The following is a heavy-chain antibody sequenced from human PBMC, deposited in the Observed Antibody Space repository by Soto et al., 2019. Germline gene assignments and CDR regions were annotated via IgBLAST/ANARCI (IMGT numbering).Heavy chain of an antibody. J-gene: IGHJ6*02. CDR3: AKDRGSGWKSYYYYYGMDV. Sequence: GGSLRLSCAASGFTFSSYAMSWVRQAPGKGLEWVSAISGSGGSTYYADSVKGRFTISRDNSKNTLYLQMNSLRAEDTAVYYCAKDRGSGWKSYYYYYGMDVWGQGTTVTVSS. CDR2: ISGSGGST. CDR1: GFTFSSYA. D-gene: IGHD6-19*01. V-gene: IGHV3-23*01.